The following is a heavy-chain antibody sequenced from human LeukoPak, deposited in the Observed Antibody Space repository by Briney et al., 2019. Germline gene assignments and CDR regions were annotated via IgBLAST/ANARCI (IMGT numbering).Heavy chain of an antibody. D-gene: IGHD4-17*01. J-gene: IGHJ5*02. CDR2: INPSGGST. CDR3: ARGVFGDPNTGDWFDP. CDR1: GYTFTSYY. V-gene: IGHV1-46*01. Sequence: ASVKVSCKASGYTFTSYYMHWVRQAPGQGLEWMGIINPSGGSTSYAQKFQGRVTMTRDTSTSTVYMELSSLRSEDTAVYYCARGVFGDPNTGDWFDPWGQGTLVTVSS.